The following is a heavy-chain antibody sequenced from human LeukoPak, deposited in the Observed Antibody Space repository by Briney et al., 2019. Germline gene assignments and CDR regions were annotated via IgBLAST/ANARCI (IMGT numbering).Heavy chain of an antibody. D-gene: IGHD3-22*01. J-gene: IGHJ3*02. CDR2: ISSSGST. CDR3: ARGPYSYDSSGAFDI. Sequence: SEALSLTCTVSVDSISSGDYYWSWIRQPAGKGLEWIGRISSSGSTNYNPSLKSRVTISVDTSKNQFSLKLSSLTAADTAVYSCARGPYSYDSSGAFDIWGQGTMVTVSS. CDR1: VDSISSGDYY. V-gene: IGHV4-61*02.